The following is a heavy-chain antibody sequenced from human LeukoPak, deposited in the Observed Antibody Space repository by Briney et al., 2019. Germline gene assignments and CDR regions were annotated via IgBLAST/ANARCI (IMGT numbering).Heavy chain of an antibody. V-gene: IGHV4-59*01. CDR1: GGSISSYY. CDR2: IYYSGST. Sequence: PSETLSLTCTVSGGSISSYYWSWIRQPPGKGLEWIGYIYYSGSTNYNPSLKSRVTISVDTSKNQFSLKLSSVTAADTAVYYCASNGRYSSGWYGFDYWGQGTLVIVSS. D-gene: IGHD6-19*01. CDR3: ASNGRYSSGWYGFDY. J-gene: IGHJ4*02.